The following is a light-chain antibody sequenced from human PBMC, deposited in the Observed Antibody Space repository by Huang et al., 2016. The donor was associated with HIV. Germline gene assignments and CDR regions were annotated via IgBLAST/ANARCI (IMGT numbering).Light chain of an antibody. CDR3: MQGELWPPIT. CDR2: KVA. Sequence: DVVMTQSPLSLSVTLGQPSSISCMVSESPVLSGGDVYLNWLHQRPGQSPRRLIHKVAKRDSVVPDRCSCSGSGTTFMLKISRVEPDDVGVYYCMQGELWPPITFGQGTKLEIK. V-gene: IGKV2-30*02. J-gene: IGKJ2*01. CDR1: ESPVLSGGDVY.